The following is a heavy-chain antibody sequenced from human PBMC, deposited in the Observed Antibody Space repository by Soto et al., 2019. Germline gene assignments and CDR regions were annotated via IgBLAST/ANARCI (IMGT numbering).Heavy chain of an antibody. V-gene: IGHV4-34*01. D-gene: IGHD1-1*01. CDR3: ETGIQSAWEVLAY. CDR2: IRRSGST. Sequence: PSETLSLTCGVYDGSFNDYFWTWIRQPPGKGLEWIGEIRRSGSTYYNPSLESRVTISVDTSMSQFSLRVTSVTAADTAVYYCETGIQSAWEVLAYWGQGTLVTVSS. CDR1: DGSFNDYF. J-gene: IGHJ4*02.